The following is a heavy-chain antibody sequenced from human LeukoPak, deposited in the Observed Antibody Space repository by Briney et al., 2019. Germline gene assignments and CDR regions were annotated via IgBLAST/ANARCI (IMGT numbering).Heavy chain of an antibody. D-gene: IGHD3-22*01. CDR1: GGSISSGDYY. CDR2: IYYSGTT. Sequence: SETLSLTCTVSGGSISSGDYYWSWIRQPPGKGLEWIGYIYYSGTTYYNPSLKSRLTISVDTSKNQFSLKLSSVTAADTAVYYCARTVSSGYYGDYWGQGTLVTVSS. V-gene: IGHV4-30-4*01. J-gene: IGHJ4*02. CDR3: ARTVSSGYYGDY.